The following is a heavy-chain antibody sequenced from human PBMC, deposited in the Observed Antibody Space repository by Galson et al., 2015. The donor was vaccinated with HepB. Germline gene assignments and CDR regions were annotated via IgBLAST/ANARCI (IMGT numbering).Heavy chain of an antibody. CDR3: AKDPYLYSALAGTMAGFDY. Sequence: SLRLSCAASGFSFSTYAMHWVRQAPGKGLEYVSGFSAYGGHTYYADSVKGRFTISRDNSKNTLYLQMNSLRAEDTALYYCAKDPYLYSALAGTMAGFDYWGQGTLVTVSS. D-gene: IGHD6-19*01. V-gene: IGHV3-64*04. J-gene: IGHJ4*02. CDR2: FSAYGGHT. CDR1: GFSFSTYA.